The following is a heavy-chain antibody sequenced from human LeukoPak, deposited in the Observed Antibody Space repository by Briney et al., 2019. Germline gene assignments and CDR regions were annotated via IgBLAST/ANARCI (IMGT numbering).Heavy chain of an antibody. CDR1: GYTFTSYY. CDR3: ARWIHLFQCFDY. CDR2: INPSGGST. D-gene: IGHD5-18*01. J-gene: IGHJ4*02. V-gene: IGHV1-46*01. Sequence: ASVKVSCKAFGYTFTSYYMHWVRQAPGQGLEWMGIINPSGGSTNYAQKFQGRVTVTRDTSTSTVYMELSSLRSEDTAVYYCARWIHLFQCFDYWGQGTLVTVSS.